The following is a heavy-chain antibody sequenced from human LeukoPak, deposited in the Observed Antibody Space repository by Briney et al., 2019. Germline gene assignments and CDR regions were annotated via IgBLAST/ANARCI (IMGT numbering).Heavy chain of an antibody. V-gene: IGHV2-5*01. J-gene: IGHJ4*02. CDR2: IYWNDDK. CDR1: GFSLSTTGVG. CDR3: ARARGSSVVATFRPIDY. Sequence: ESGPTLVNPTQTLTLTCTFSGFSLSTTGVGVGWIRQPPGKALEWLALIYWNDDKRYRPSLKSRLTITKDTSKNQVVLTMTNMDPVDTATYYCARARGSSVVATFRPIDYWAREPWSPSPQ. D-gene: IGHD2-2*01.